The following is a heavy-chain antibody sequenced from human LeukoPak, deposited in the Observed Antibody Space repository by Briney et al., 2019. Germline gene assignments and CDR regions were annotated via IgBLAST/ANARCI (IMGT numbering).Heavy chain of an antibody. D-gene: IGHD1-1*01. CDR2: IYSGGST. CDR3: ARELERRELDY. Sequence: GGSLRLSCAASGFTVSSNYMSWVRQAPGKGLEWVSVIYSGGSTYYADSVKGRFTISRDNAKNSLYLQMNSLRAEDTAVYYCARELERRELDYWGQGTQVTVSS. J-gene: IGHJ4*02. CDR1: GFTVSSNY. V-gene: IGHV3-53*01.